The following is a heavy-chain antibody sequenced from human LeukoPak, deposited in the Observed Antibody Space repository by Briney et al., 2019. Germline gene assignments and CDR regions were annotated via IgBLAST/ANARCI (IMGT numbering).Heavy chain of an antibody. Sequence: SETLSLTCTVSGGSISPYYWSWIRQPPGKGLEWIGYISYGGTTNYNPSLKSRLTILLDTSKNQFSLKLSSVTAADTAVYYCARHVRGSVVFGVVTSYYFDYWGQGTLVTVSS. V-gene: IGHV4-59*08. CDR3: ARHVRGSVVFGVVTSYYFDY. CDR2: ISYGGTT. CDR1: GGSISPYY. J-gene: IGHJ4*02. D-gene: IGHD3-3*01.